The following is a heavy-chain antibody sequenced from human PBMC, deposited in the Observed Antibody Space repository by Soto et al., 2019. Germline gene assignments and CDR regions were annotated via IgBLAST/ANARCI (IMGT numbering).Heavy chain of an antibody. CDR3: AIKQYGDYDSIYYYYGMDV. CDR1: GGTFSSYA. Sequence: QVQLVQSGAEVKKPGSSVKVSCKASGGTFSSYAISWVRQAPGQGLEWMGGIIPIFGTANYAQKFQGRVTITADESTSTADMELSSLRSEDTAVYYCAIKQYGDYDSIYYYYGMDVWGQGTTVTVSS. D-gene: IGHD4-17*01. CDR2: IIPIFGTA. V-gene: IGHV1-69*01. J-gene: IGHJ6*02.